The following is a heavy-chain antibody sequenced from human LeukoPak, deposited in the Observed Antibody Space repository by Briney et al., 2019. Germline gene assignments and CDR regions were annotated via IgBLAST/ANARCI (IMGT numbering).Heavy chain of an antibody. V-gene: IGHV3-30*02. D-gene: IGHD4-23*01. CDR2: IRYDGSNR. J-gene: IGHJ4*02. CDR1: GFTFSSYG. Sequence: GGSLRLSCAASGFTFSSYGMHWVRQAAGKGLEWVAFIRYDGSNRYYADSLKGRFTISRDNSKNTLYLQMHSVRDEDTAVYYCAKEWQWQLLIVDSWGQGTLVTVSS. CDR3: AKEWQWQLLIVDS.